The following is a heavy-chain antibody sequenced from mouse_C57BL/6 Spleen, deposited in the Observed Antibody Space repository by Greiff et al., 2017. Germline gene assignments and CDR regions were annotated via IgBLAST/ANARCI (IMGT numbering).Heavy chain of an antibody. J-gene: IGHJ2*01. CDR3: ERGGETRSFDY. Sequence: VKLQQPGAELVMPGASVKLSCKASGYTFTSYWLHWVKQRPGQGLEWIGEIDPSDSYTNYNQKFKGKSTLTVDKSSSTAYMQLSSRTSEDSAVYDCERGGETRSFDYWGQGTTLTVAS. CDR2: IDPSDSYT. V-gene: IGHV1-69*01. CDR1: GYTFTSYW. D-gene: IGHD1-3*01.